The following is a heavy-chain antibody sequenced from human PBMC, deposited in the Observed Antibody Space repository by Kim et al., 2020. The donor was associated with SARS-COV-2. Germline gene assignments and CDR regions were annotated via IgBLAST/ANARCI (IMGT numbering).Heavy chain of an antibody. CDR1: GFTFSSYS. CDR3: ARDSNDILTGYYWDAFDI. D-gene: IGHD3-9*01. J-gene: IGHJ3*02. V-gene: IGHV3-48*04. Sequence: GGSLRLSCAASGFTFSSYSMNWVRQAPGKGLEWVSYISSSSTIYYADSVKGRFTISRDNAKNSLYLQMNSLRAEDTAVYYCARDSNDILTGYYWDAFDIWGQGTMVTVSS. CDR2: ISSSSTI.